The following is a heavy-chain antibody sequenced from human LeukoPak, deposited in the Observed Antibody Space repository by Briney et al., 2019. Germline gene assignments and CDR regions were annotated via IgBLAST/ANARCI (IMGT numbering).Heavy chain of an antibody. CDR1: GYTFTSYY. CDR3: ARDRESYNWNDYYFDY. Sequence: ASVKVSCKASGYTFTSYYMHWVRQAPGQGLEWMGIINPSGGSTSYAQKFQGRVTMTRDMSTSTVYMELSSLRSDDTAVYYCARDRESYNWNDYYFDYWGQGTLVTVSS. V-gene: IGHV1-46*01. D-gene: IGHD1-1*01. CDR2: INPSGGST. J-gene: IGHJ4*02.